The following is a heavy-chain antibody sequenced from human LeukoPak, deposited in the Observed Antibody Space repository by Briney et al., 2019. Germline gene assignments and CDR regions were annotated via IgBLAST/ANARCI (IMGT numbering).Heavy chain of an antibody. D-gene: IGHD3-22*01. V-gene: IGHV4-34*01. CDR1: GGSFSCYY. Sequence: SETLSLTCAVYGGSFSCYYWSWIRQPPGKGLEWIGEINHSGSTNYNPSLKSRVTISVGTSKIQFSLKLSSVTAADTAVYYCARGDARQHYYASSAYYWYYFDYWGQGTLVTVSS. J-gene: IGHJ4*02. CDR3: ARGDARQHYYASSAYYWYYFDY. CDR2: INHSGST.